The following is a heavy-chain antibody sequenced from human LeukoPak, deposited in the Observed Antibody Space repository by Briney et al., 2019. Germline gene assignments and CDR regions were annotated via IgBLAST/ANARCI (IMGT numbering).Heavy chain of an antibody. CDR2: IYYSGSS. J-gene: IGHJ3*02. CDR3: ARLYSSGWYDAFDI. V-gene: IGHV4-59*01. CDR1: GGSIRGYY. D-gene: IGHD6-19*01. Sequence: SETLSLTCTVSGGSIRGYYWSWLRQPPGKGREWIGYIYYSGSSNYNPSLKSRVTISVDTSKNQFSLKLSSVTAADTAVYYCARLYSSGWYDAFDIWGQGTMVTVSS.